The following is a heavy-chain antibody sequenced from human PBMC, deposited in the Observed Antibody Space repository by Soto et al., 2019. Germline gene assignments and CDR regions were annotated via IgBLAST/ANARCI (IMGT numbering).Heavy chain of an antibody. V-gene: IGHV4-39*01. CDR2: IYYSGST. CDR1: GGSISSSSYY. D-gene: IGHD3-9*01. Sequence: SETLSLTCTVSGGSISSSSYYWGWIRQPPGKGLEWIGSIYYSGSTYYNPSLKSRVTISVDTSKNQFSLKLSSVTAADTAVYYCARQGLYYDILTGYNPLTNNWFDPWGQGTLVTVSS. CDR3: ARQGLYYDILTGYNPLTNNWFDP. J-gene: IGHJ5*02.